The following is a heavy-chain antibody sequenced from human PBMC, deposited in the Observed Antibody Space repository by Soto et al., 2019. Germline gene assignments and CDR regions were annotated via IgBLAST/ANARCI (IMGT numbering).Heavy chain of an antibody. CDR3: ARDFGMAAGSEGFDY. V-gene: IGHV3-30-3*01. Sequence: TGGSLRLSCAASGFTFSSYAMPWVRQAPGKGLEWVAVISYDGSNKYYADSVKGRFTISRDNSKNTLYLQMNSLRAEDTAVYYCARDFGMAAGSEGFDYWGQGTLVTVSS. D-gene: IGHD6-13*01. CDR1: GFTFSSYA. J-gene: IGHJ4*02. CDR2: ISYDGSNK.